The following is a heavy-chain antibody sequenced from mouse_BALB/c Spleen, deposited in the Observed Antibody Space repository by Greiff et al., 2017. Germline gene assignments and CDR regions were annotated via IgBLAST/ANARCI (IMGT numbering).Heavy chain of an antibody. CDR2: ILRGSGST. CDR3: ARANDGYYLDY. Sequence: QVQLQQSGAELMKPGASVKISCKATGYTFSSYWIEWVKQRPGHGLEWIGEILRGSGSTNYNEKFKGKATFTADTSSNTSYMQLSSLTSEDSAVYYCARANDGYYLDYWGQGTTLTVSS. J-gene: IGHJ2*01. V-gene: IGHV1-9*01. D-gene: IGHD2-3*01. CDR1: GYTFSSYW.